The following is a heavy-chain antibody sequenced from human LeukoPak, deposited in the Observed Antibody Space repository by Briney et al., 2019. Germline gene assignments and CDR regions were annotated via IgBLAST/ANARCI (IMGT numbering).Heavy chain of an antibody. CDR2: IYYSGST. V-gene: IGHV4-31*11. Sequence: SETLSLTCAVSGGSISSGGYYWSWIRQHPGKGLEWIGYIYYSGSTYYNPSLKSRVTISVDTSKNQFSLKLSSVTAADTAVYYCARQYYYDSSGYYYAADYWGQGTLVTVSS. CDR3: ARQYYYDSSGYYYAADY. CDR1: GGSISSGGYY. D-gene: IGHD3-22*01. J-gene: IGHJ4*02.